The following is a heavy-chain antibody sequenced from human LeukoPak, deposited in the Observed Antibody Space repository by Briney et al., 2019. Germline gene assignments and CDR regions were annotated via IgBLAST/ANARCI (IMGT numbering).Heavy chain of an antibody. V-gene: IGHV3-74*01. J-gene: IGHJ4*02. CDR1: GFTFSSYR. CDR2: INDDGGDT. CDR3: TTDSGYTSPL. D-gene: IGHD5-18*01. Sequence: PGGSLRLSCAASGFTFSSYRMHWVRQAPGKGLVWVSRINDDGGDTAYADSVKGRFTISRDNAKNTLYLQMDSVRAEDRAVYCCTTDSGYTSPLWGQGALVTVSP.